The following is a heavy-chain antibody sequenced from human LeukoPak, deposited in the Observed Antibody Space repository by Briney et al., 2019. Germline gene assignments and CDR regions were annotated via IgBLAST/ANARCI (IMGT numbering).Heavy chain of an antibody. J-gene: IGHJ5*02. CDR1: GFAFSSSA. CDR2: ISGFGENT. D-gene: IGHD1-26*01. Sequence: GGSLRLSCAASGFAFSSSAMSWVRQAPGKGLEWVSTISGFGENTYYADSVKGRFTISRDNFKSALFLQMNSLRAEDTAVYYCAKGGHYSWFDPWGQGTLVIVSS. V-gene: IGHV3-23*01. CDR3: AKGGHYSWFDP.